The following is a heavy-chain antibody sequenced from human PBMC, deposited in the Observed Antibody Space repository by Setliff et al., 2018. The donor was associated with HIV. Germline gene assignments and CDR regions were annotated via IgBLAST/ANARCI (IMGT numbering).Heavy chain of an antibody. Sequence: GGSLRLSCAASGFTFNTYSMNWLRQAPGKGLEWAAYISSSATIIHYADSVKGRFTISRDDAKNSLYLQMDSLRVEDTAVYYCARDYAYDWNSVMAVWGRGTTVTVSS. CDR2: ISSSATII. V-gene: IGHV3-48*01. CDR1: GFTFNTYS. CDR3: ARDYAYDWNSVMAV. J-gene: IGHJ6*03. D-gene: IGHD1-7*01.